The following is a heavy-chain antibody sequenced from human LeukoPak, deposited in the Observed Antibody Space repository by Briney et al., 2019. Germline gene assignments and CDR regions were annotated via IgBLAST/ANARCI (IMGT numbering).Heavy chain of an antibody. J-gene: IGHJ4*02. CDR3: ARAPVGSTCY. CDR1: GFAFIDYY. D-gene: IGHD1-26*01. CDR2: ISGSGTYM. V-gene: IGHV3-11*01. Sequence: GGSLRLSCAASGFAFIDYYVTWIRQAPGMGLEWVSYISGSGTYMRYGDSVKGRFTISRNNAENSLYLQMNSLRAEDTAVYYCARAPVGSTCYWGQGTQVTVSS.